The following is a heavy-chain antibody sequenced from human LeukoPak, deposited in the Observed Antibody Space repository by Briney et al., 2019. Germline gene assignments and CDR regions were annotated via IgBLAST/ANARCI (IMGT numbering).Heavy chain of an antibody. CDR2: INPNSGGT. Sequence: ASVEVSCKASGYTFTGYYMHWVRQAPGQGLEWMGWINPNSGGTNYAQKFQGRVTITADKSTSTAYMELSSLRSEDTAVYYCAWGSSGYYYFDYWGQGTLVTVSS. J-gene: IGHJ4*02. CDR1: GYTFTGYY. V-gene: IGHV1-2*02. CDR3: AWGSSGYYYFDY. D-gene: IGHD3-22*01.